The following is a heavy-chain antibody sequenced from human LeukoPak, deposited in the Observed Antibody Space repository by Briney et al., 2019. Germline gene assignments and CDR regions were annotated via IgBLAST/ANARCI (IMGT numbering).Heavy chain of an antibody. J-gene: IGHJ6*03. CDR3: ARHGRLYYYYYMDV. Sequence: SETLSLTCAVYGGSFSGYYWSWIRQPPGKGLEWIGEINHSGSTNYNPSLKGRVTISVDTSKNQFSLKLSSVTAADTAVYYCARHGRLYYYYYMDVWGKGTTVTISS. D-gene: IGHD2-8*01. CDR2: INHSGST. V-gene: IGHV4-34*01. CDR1: GGSFSGYY.